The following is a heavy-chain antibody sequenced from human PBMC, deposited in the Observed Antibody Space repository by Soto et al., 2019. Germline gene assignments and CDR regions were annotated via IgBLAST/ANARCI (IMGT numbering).Heavy chain of an antibody. CDR1: GGTFSSYT. J-gene: IGHJ4*02. CDR3: ARSGSRGDQDDY. D-gene: IGHD2-21*02. CDR2: IIPILGIA. Sequence: SVKVSCKASGGTFSSYTISWVRQAPGQGLEWMGRIIPILGIANYAQKFQGRVTITTDKSTSTAYMELSSLRSEDTAVYYCARSGSRGDQDDYWGQRTPVTVSS. V-gene: IGHV1-69*02.